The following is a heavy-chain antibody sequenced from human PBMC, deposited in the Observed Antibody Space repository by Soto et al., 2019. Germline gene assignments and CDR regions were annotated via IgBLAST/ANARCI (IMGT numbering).Heavy chain of an antibody. Sequence: ASVKVSCKASGYTFTSYGISWVRQAPGQGLEWMGWISAYNGNTNYAQKLQGRVTMTTDTSTSTAYMELRSLRSDDTAVYYCARLGYDFWSGYRYYFDYWGQGTLVTVS. J-gene: IGHJ4*02. D-gene: IGHD3-3*01. CDR2: ISAYNGNT. V-gene: IGHV1-18*01. CDR1: GYTFTSYG. CDR3: ARLGYDFWSGYRYYFDY.